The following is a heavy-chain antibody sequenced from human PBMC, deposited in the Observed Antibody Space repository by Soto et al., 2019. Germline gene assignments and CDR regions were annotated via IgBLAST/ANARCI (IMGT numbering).Heavy chain of an antibody. J-gene: IGHJ4*02. CDR1: GASISSSTFY. CDR2: VYYSGSA. V-gene: IGHV4-39*01. Sequence: QLQLQESGPGLVKPSETLSLTCTVSGASISSSTFYWGWIRQPPGKGLEWIGTVYYSGSAYYNPSLKSRLTIAVDTSKNQFSLKLSSVTAADTALYYCVRHAPYRSGWANRNDYWGQGTLVTVSS. D-gene: IGHD6-19*01. CDR3: VRHAPYRSGWANRNDY.